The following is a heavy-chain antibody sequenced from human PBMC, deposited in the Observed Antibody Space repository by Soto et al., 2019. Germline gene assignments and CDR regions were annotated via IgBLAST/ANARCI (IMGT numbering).Heavy chain of an antibody. J-gene: IGHJ4*02. D-gene: IGHD2-21*02. Sequence: GGSLRLSCAASGVTFSSYAMSLVRQAPGKGLEWVSAISGSGGSTYYADSVKGRFTISRDNSKNTLYLQMNSLRAEDTAVYYCAQAFTDCGGNSDYFDYWGQGTLVTVSS. CDR1: GVTFSSYA. CDR3: AQAFTDCGGNSDYFDY. V-gene: IGHV3-23*01. CDR2: ISGSGGST.